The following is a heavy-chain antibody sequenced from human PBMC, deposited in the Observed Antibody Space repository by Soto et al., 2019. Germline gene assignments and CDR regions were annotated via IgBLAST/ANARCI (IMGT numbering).Heavy chain of an antibody. Sequence: VQLLESGGGLVQPGGSLRLSCAASGFTFSSYAMRWVRQAPGKGLEWVSAISGSGDSTYYADSVKGRFTTSRDNSKTTLYLQMNSLRAEDTAVYYCARRGSGSYYDYWGQGTLVTVSS. CDR2: ISGSGDST. J-gene: IGHJ4*02. D-gene: IGHD1-26*01. CDR3: ARRGSGSYYDY. CDR1: GFTFSSYA. V-gene: IGHV3-23*01.